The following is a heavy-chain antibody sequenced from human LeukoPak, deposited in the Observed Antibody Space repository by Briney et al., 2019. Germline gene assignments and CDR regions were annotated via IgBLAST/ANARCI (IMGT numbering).Heavy chain of an antibody. V-gene: IGHV3-23*01. J-gene: IGHJ4*02. CDR3: AKGGYYALLLYY. D-gene: IGHD3-3*01. Sequence: PGGSLRLSCAASGFTFSSYGMSWVRQAPGKGLEWVSAISGSGGSTYYADSVKGRFTISRDNSKNTLYLQMNSLRAEDTAVYYCAKGGYYALLLYYWGEGTLVTVSS. CDR1: GFTFSSYG. CDR2: ISGSGGST.